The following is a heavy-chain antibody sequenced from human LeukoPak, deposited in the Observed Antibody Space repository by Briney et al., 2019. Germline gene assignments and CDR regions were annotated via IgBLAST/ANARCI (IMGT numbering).Heavy chain of an antibody. D-gene: IGHD3-22*01. CDR1: GSIFTSYW. CDR2: IYPGDSDT. CDR3: ARGHYDSSGYYRAFDY. J-gene: IGHJ4*02. Sequence: GESLKISCKGSGSIFTSYWIGWVRQLPGKGLEWMGIIYPGDSDTRYSPSFQGQVTISADKSISTAYLQWSSLKASDTAMYYCARGHYDSSGYYRAFDYWGQGTLVTVSS. V-gene: IGHV5-51*01.